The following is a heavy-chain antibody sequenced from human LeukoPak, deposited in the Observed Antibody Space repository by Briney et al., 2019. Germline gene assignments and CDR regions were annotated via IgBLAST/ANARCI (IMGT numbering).Heavy chain of an antibody. CDR1: GYSENFYG. CDR3: ASGLSSLYSFGSPYDYYMDV. D-gene: IGHD5-18*01. Sequence: ASVKVSCKTSGYSENFYGITWVRQVAGQGLEWMGWISAQHGQTEYAPNSQDRVTMTTDTYTNTAYMELRSLRSDDTAVYYCASGLSSLYSFGSPYDYYMDVWGKGTTVTVSS. V-gene: IGHV1-18*01. CDR2: ISAQHGQT. J-gene: IGHJ6*03.